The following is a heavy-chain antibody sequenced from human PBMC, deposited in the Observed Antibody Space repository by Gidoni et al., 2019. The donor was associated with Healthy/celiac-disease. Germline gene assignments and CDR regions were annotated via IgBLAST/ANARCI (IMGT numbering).Heavy chain of an antibody. Sequence: QGPLVPSGAEVTHPPSSVKLSSTSSAGTFISYAISWVRQAPGQGLEWMGGIIPICSTANYAQKCQGRVTITADESTSTAYMELSSVRSEDTAVYYCARDRTSYSSGWREFDYWGQGTLVTVSS. V-gene: IGHV1-69*01. CDR3: ARDRTSYSSGWREFDY. J-gene: IGHJ4*02. CDR1: AGTFISYA. CDR2: IIPICSTA. D-gene: IGHD6-19*01.